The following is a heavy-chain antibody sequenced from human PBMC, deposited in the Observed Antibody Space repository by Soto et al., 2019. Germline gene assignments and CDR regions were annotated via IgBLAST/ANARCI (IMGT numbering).Heavy chain of an antibody. D-gene: IGHD3-10*01. CDR1: GFTFSNYA. CDR3: ARVRQPWGGSYYFDF. CDR2: ISASSTTI. Sequence: LRLSCAASGFTFSNYAMRWVRQAPGKGLEWVSAISASSTTIYYADPVKGRFTISRDNSKNTLYLQMINLRAEDTAVYYCARVRQPWGGSYYFDFWGQGALVTVSS. V-gene: IGHV3-23*01. J-gene: IGHJ4*02.